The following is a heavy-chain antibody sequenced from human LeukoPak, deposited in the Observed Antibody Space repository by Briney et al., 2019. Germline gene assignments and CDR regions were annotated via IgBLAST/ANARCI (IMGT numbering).Heavy chain of an antibody. J-gene: IGHJ5*02. CDR2: IDTVGSTT. Sequence: GGSLRVSCAASGFTFSAYWMHWVRQAPGKGLVWVSRIDTVGSTTTYADSVKGRFTISRDNAKNTLHLQMSSLTADDTGVYYCARVRSGSDDWVDPWGQGTLVTVSS. V-gene: IGHV3-74*03. D-gene: IGHD1-26*01. CDR3: ARVRSGSDDWVDP. CDR1: GFTFSAYW.